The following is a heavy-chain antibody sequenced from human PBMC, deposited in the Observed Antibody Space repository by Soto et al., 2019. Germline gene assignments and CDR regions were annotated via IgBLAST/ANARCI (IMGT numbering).Heavy chain of an antibody. J-gene: IGHJ5*02. CDR2: IYYSGTS. CDR3: ARASSPSLDLVSVFDP. D-gene: IGHD2-15*01. V-gene: IGHV4-61*01. Sequence: PSETLSLPCTVSGGSVSSASYYWSWVRQPPGKELEWIGDIYYSGTSKYNPSLESRVTISVDTSKNQFSLKLSSVTAADTALYYCARASSPSLDLVSVFDPGGQGTLVTVS. CDR1: GGSVSSASYY.